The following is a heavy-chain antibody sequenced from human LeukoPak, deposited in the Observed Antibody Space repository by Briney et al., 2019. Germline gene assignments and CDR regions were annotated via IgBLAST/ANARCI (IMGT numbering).Heavy chain of an antibody. Sequence: GGSLRLSCAASGFTFSSYWMSWVRQAPGKGLEWVANIKQDGSEKYYVDSVKGRFTISRDNAKNSLYLQMNSLRAEDTAVYYCAREGDSSGYYVPLSNFDYWGQGTLVTVSS. J-gene: IGHJ4*02. CDR3: AREGDSSGYYVPLSNFDY. CDR1: GFTFSSYW. CDR2: IKQDGSEK. V-gene: IGHV3-7*01. D-gene: IGHD3-22*01.